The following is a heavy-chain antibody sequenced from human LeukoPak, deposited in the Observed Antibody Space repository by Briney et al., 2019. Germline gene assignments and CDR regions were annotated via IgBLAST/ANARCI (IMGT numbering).Heavy chain of an antibody. CDR2: IYYSGST. J-gene: IGHJ4*02. CDR3: ARDVTGGSYFDY. V-gene: IGHV4-39*07. CDR1: GGSISSSSYY. D-gene: IGHD1-26*01. Sequence: SETLSLTCTVSGGSISSSSYYWGWIRQPPGKGLEWIGSIYYSGSTYYNPSLKSRVTMSVDTSENQFSLKLISVTAADTAVYYCARDVTGGSYFDYWGQGTLVTVSS.